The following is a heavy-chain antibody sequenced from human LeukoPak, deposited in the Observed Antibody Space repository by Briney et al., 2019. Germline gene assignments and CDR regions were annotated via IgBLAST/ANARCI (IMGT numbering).Heavy chain of an antibody. CDR1: GGSISSSSYY. J-gene: IGHJ4*02. V-gene: IGHV4-39*01. CDR2: IYYSGST. CDR3: ARHEHYSSGWYYFDY. D-gene: IGHD6-19*01. Sequence: PSETLSLTCTVSGGSISSSSYYWGWIRQPPGKGLEWIGSIYYSGSTYHNPSLKSRVTISVDTSKNQFSLKLSSVTAADTAVYYCARHEHYSSGWYYFDYWGQGTLVTVSS.